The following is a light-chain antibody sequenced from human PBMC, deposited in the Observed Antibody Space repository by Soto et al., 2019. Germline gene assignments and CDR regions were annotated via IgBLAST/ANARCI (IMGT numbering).Light chain of an antibody. Sequence: QSVLTQPPSVSGSPGHAVAISCTGTSSDFGSYKRLAWYQQSPCTAPKLRIYEVSNRPSGVPDRFSGSKSGNTASLTISGLQAEDEADYYFSSCTSSSTYVFGTVTNVTVL. CDR2: EVS. V-gene: IGLV2-18*02. CDR3: SSCTSSSTYV. J-gene: IGLJ1*01. CDR1: SSDFGSYKR.